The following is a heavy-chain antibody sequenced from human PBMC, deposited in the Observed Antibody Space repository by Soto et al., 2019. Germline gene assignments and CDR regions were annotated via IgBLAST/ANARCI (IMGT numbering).Heavy chain of an antibody. CDR3: ARDRGSYALDY. V-gene: IGHV1-18*01. D-gene: IGHD1-26*01. J-gene: IGHJ4*02. CDR1: GYNFTSYG. Sequence: QVQLVQSGAEVKKPGASVKGSCKASGYNFTSYGISWVRQAPGQGLEWMGWISANNGNTNYAQKLQGRVTMTTDTSTSTAYTELRSLRSDDTAVYYCARDRGSYALDYWGQGTLVTVSS. CDR2: ISANNGNT.